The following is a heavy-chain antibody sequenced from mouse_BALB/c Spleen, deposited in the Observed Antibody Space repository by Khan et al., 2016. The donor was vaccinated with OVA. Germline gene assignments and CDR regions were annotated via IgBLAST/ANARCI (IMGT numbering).Heavy chain of an antibody. CDR2: ISYSGST. Sequence: VQLKESGPGLVKPSQSLSLTCTVTGYSITSDYAWNWIRQFPGNKLEWMGYISYSGSTSYNPSLKSRISITRDTSKNQFFLQLNSVTTEDTATYYCARAGAHWGQGTLVTVSA. J-gene: IGHJ3*01. CDR3: ARAGAH. V-gene: IGHV3-2*02. CDR1: GYSITSDYA.